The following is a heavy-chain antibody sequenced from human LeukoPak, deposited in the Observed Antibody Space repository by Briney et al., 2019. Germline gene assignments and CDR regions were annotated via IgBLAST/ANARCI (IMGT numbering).Heavy chain of an antibody. V-gene: IGHV3-74*01. D-gene: IGHD3-22*01. CDR2: IKSDGRST. Sequence: RLSFAASGFPFSSYWMHWVRQAPGKGLAWVSRIKSDGRSTSYSDSVKGRFTISRDNAKNTLYLQMNSLRAEDTAVYSCARGSSGFVNGLDIWGQGTMVTVSS. J-gene: IGHJ3*02. CDR3: ARGSSGFVNGLDI. CDR1: GFPFSSYW.